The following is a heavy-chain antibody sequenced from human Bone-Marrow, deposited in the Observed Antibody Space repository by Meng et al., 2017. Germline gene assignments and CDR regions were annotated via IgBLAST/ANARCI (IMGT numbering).Heavy chain of an antibody. J-gene: IGHJ4*02. V-gene: IGHV3-30*01. CDR1: GFTFSSYA. Sequence: QVELGESGGGGVQPGRSLGLSCAASGFTFSSYAMHWVRQAPGKGLEWVAVISYDGSNKYYADSVKGRFTISRDNSKNTLYLQMNSLRAEDTAVYYCARGVEMATIGVYWGQGTLVTVSS. CDR3: ARGVEMATIGVY. CDR2: ISYDGSNK. D-gene: IGHD5-24*01.